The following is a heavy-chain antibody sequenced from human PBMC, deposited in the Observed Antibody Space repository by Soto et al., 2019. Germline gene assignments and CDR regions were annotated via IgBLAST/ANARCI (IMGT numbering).Heavy chain of an antibody. CDR3: VTAWRGDTSGRGPFDI. CDR2: SGSTGETT. CDR1: GFIFRTYA. V-gene: IGHV3-64*05. D-gene: IGHD1-26*01. Sequence: ASLGPSGSAVGFIFRTYAMPWVRQGAGRGLEYDSVSGSTGETTYYAESVKGRFTITRDNSKNTLSVQMRSLRLQDTAVYYCVTAWRGDTSGRGPFDIWGQGTMVTVSS. J-gene: IGHJ3*02.